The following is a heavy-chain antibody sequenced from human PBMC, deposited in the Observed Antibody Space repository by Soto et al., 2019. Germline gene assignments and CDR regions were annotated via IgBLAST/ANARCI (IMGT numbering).Heavy chain of an antibody. CDR1: GYSFTSYW. V-gene: IGHV5-51*01. CDR2: IYPGDSDT. Sequence: PGESLKISCKGSGYSFTSYWIGWVRQMPGKGLEWMGIIYPGDSDTRYSPSFQGQVTISADKSISTAYLQWSSLKASDTAMYYCATTSVPWDPYYYGMDVWGQGTTVTVS. J-gene: IGHJ6*02. D-gene: IGHD1-1*01. CDR3: ATTSVPWDPYYYGMDV.